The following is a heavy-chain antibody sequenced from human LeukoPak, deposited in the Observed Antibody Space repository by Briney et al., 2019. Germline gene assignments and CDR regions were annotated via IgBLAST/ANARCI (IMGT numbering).Heavy chain of an antibody. D-gene: IGHD3-3*01. CDR1: GGSISSSKYY. Sequence: SETLSLTCTVSGGSISSSKYYWGWIRQPPGKGLEWIGEINHSGSTNYNPSLKSRVTISVDTSKNQFSLKLSSVTAADTAVYYCARGRSITIFGVVIIKDNWFDPWGQGTLVTVSS. CDR2: INHSGST. J-gene: IGHJ5*02. V-gene: IGHV4-39*07. CDR3: ARGRSITIFGVVIIKDNWFDP.